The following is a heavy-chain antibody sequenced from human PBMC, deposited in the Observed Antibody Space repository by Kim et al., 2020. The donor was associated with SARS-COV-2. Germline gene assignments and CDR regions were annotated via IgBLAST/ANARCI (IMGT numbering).Heavy chain of an antibody. CDR3: ARRRGGNSGDIDY. V-gene: IGHV3-48*02. D-gene: IGHD2-21*02. Sequence: GGSLRLSCAASGFTFSSYDMNWVRQAPGKGLEWLSFISSSSSTIDYADSVKGRFTISRDNAKNSLYLQMNSLRDDDTAVYYCARRRGGNSGDIDYWGQGTLVTVSS. J-gene: IGHJ4*02. CDR1: GFTFSSYD. CDR2: ISSSSSTI.